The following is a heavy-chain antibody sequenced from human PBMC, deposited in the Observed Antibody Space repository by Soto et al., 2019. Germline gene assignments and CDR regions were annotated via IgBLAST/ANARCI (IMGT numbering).Heavy chain of an antibody. Sequence: PGGSLRLSCAASGFTFSSYSMNWVRQAPGKGLEWVSSISSSSSYIYYADSVKGRFTISRDNAKNSLYLQMNSLRAEDTAVYYCARTSYPKYNWFDPWGQGTLVTVSS. CDR3: ARTSYPKYNWFDP. CDR1: GFTFSSYS. J-gene: IGHJ5*02. V-gene: IGHV3-21*01. CDR2: ISSSSSYI.